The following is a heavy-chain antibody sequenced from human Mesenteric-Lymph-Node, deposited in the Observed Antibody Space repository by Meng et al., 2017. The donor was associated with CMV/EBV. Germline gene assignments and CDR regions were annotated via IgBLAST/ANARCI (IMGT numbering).Heavy chain of an antibody. Sequence: GSLRLSCTVSGGSISGSSYYWGWIRQPPGKGLEWIGSIYYSGSTYYNPSLKSRVTISVDTSKNQFSLKLSSVTAADTAVYYCARISRVRGRIDYWGQGTLVTVSS. CDR3: ARISRVRGRIDY. D-gene: IGHD3-10*01. V-gene: IGHV4-39*07. CDR1: GGSISGSSYY. J-gene: IGHJ4*02. CDR2: IYYSGST.